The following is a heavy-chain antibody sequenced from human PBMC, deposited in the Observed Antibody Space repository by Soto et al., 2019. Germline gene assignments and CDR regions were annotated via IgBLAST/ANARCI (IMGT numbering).Heavy chain of an antibody. CDR1: GYTFTSYD. D-gene: IGHD3-3*01. V-gene: IGHV1-8*01. Sequence: GASVKVSCKASGYTFTSYDINWVRQATGQGLEWMGWMNPNSGNTGYAQKFQGRVTMTRNTPISTAYMELSSLRSEDTAVYYCARGRNAITIFGVVIFQGWFDPWGQGTLVTVSS. CDR3: ARGRNAITIFGVVIFQGWFDP. J-gene: IGHJ5*02. CDR2: MNPNSGNT.